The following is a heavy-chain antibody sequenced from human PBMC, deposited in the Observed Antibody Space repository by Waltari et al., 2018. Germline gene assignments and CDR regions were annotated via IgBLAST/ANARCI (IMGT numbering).Heavy chain of an antibody. CDR3: VRVADGWFDR. Sequence: EVQLVESGGDLVQPGGSLRLSCEASGFTFRSYWMSWVRQAPGNGLAWVANIKLVGRDVTYVDSVKGRFTISRDNAKNSLYLQMDSLRVEDTAVYYCVRVADGWFDRWGQGTLVTVSS. CDR2: IKLVGRDV. CDR1: GFTFRSYW. J-gene: IGHJ5*02. V-gene: IGHV3-7*03. D-gene: IGHD4-17*01.